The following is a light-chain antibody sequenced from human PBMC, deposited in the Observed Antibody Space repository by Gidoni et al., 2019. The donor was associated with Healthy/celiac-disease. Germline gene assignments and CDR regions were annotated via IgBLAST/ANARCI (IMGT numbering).Light chain of an antibody. Sequence: EIVLTQSPGPLSLSQGERATLPCRASQSVSSSYLAWYQQKPGQAPRLLIYGASSRATGIPDRFSGSGSGTDFTLTISRLEPEDFAVYYCQQYGSSWAFGQGTKVEIK. CDR1: QSVSSSY. CDR2: GAS. CDR3: QQYGSSWA. J-gene: IGKJ1*01. V-gene: IGKV3-20*01.